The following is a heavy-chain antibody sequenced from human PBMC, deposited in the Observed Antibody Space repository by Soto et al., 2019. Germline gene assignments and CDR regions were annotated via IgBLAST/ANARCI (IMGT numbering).Heavy chain of an antibody. CDR2: IWYDGSNI. Sequence: QVQLLESGGGVVQPGGSLRLSCAASGFTFSNYGMHWVRQAPGEGLEWVASIWYDGSNINYGDAVKGRFTMSRDNSKNTLYLQMSCLRAEDTAVSYCAREPSGGNDAFDIWGPGTMVTVSS. CDR1: GFTFSNYG. D-gene: IGHD3-16*01. V-gene: IGHV3-33*01. CDR3: AREPSGGNDAFDI. J-gene: IGHJ3*02.